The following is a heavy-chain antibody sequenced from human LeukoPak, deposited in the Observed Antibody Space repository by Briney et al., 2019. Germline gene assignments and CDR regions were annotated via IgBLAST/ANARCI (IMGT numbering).Heavy chain of an antibody. CDR3: ARVGIISEPTATFYFDY. CDR1: GGSISSYY. CDR2: IFYTGST. J-gene: IGHJ4*02. V-gene: IGHV4-59*06. Sequence: SETLSLTCTVSGGSISSYYWSWIRQPPGKGLEWNGYIFYTGSTYYNPSLNSRINISVVTSKNQFSLQLSSVTAADTAVYYCARVGIISEPTATFYFDYWGQGTLVTVSS. D-gene: IGHD3-22*01.